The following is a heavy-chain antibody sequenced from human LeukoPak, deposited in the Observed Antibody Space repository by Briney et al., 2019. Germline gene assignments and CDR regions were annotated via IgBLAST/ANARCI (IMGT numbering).Heavy chain of an antibody. CDR1: GGIFSSYA. Sequence: GASVKVSCKASGGIFSSYAISWVRQAPGQGLEWMGGIIPIFGTANYAQKFQGRVTITTDESTGTAYMELSSLRSEDTAVYYCARVGPRVVPAAIPDGDYMDVWGKGTTVTVSS. CDR2: IIPIFGTA. D-gene: IGHD2-2*02. J-gene: IGHJ6*03. V-gene: IGHV1-69*05. CDR3: ARVGPRVVPAAIPDGDYMDV.